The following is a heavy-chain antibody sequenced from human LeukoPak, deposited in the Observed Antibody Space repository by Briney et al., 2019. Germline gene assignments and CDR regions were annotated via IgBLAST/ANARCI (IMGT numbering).Heavy chain of an antibody. CDR2: INHSGST. J-gene: IGHJ4*02. D-gene: IGHD3-10*01. CDR1: GGSFSGYY. CDR3: ARAPVVRVRGVTKFDY. Sequence: KPSETLSLTCAVYGGSFSGYYWSWIRQPPGKGREWMGEINHSGSTNYNPSLKSRVTISVDTSKNQFSLKLSSVTAADTAVYYCARAPVVRVRGVTKFDYWGQGTLVTVSS. V-gene: IGHV4-34*01.